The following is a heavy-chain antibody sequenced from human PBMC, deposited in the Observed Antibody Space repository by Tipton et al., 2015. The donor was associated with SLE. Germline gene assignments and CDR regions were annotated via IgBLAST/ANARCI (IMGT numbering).Heavy chain of an antibody. D-gene: IGHD1-7*01. J-gene: IGHJ6*02. CDR3: ARDGLERSKRYNWNYVPGMDV. Sequence: RSLRLSCRTSGFKFDDYSLSWVRQAPNKGLAWVGFIRSKLYVGSADSAAYVRGRFTISRDDSKSIVYLQMNSLKTEDTAVYFCARDGLERSKRYNWNYVPGMDVWGQGTTVTVSS. CDR1: GFKFDDYS. V-gene: IGHV3-49*04. CDR2: IRSKLYVGSA.